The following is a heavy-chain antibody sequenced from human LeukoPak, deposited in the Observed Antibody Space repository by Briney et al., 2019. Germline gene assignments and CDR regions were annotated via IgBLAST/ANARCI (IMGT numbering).Heavy chain of an antibody. J-gene: IGHJ3*02. CDR2: IIPIFGTA. CDR1: GGTFSSYA. D-gene: IGHD3-22*01. Sequence: SVKVSCKASGGTFSSYAISWVRQAPGQGLEGMGGIIPIFGTANSAQKFQGRVTITADESTSTAYMEMSSLRSEDTAVYYCARERSSGPKGVDAFDIWGQGTMVTVSS. V-gene: IGHV1-69*13. CDR3: ARERSSGPKGVDAFDI.